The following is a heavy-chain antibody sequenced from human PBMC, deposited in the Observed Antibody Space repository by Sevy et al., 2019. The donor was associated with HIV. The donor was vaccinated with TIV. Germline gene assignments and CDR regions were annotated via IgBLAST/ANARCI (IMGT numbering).Heavy chain of an antibody. CDR1: GFSFSTYW. D-gene: IGHD3-22*01. J-gene: IGHJ4*02. Sequence: LSLTCAASGFSFSTYWIHWVRQAPGKGLEWVANIKQDESEKYYVASVKGRFTISRDNAKNSVYLEMNSLRPEDTAIYYCAKGNSGSFDYWGQGTLVTVSS. V-gene: IGHV3-7*01. CDR3: AKGNSGSFDY. CDR2: IKQDESEK.